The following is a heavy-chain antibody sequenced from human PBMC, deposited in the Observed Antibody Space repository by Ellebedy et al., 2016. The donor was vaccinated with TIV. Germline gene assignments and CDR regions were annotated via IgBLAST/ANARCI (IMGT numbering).Heavy chain of an antibody. CDR1: GFTFSSYW. V-gene: IGHV3-23*01. J-gene: IGHJ2*01. Sequence: GESLKISXAASGFTFSSYWMSWVRQAPGKGLEWVSAINGPDFATWYADSVRGRFTISRDNSKNTVYLQMNSLRAEDTAVYYCARDWSYGSGSYMVWYFDLWGRGTLVTVSS. D-gene: IGHD3-10*01. CDR2: INGPDFAT. CDR3: ARDWSYGSGSYMVWYFDL.